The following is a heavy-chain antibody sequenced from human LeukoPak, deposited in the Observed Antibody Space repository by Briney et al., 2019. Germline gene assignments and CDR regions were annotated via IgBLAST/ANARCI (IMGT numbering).Heavy chain of an antibody. V-gene: IGHV1-46*01. CDR1: GYTFTGYY. J-gene: IGHJ5*02. CDR2: INPSGGST. D-gene: IGHD6-19*01. CDR3: AREGYSSGMGLGWFDP. Sequence: ASVKVSCKASGYTFTGYYMHWVRQAPGQGLEWMGIINPSGGSTNYAQKFQGRVTMTRDTSTSTVYMELSSLRSEDMAVYYCAREGYSSGMGLGWFDPWGQGTLVTVSS.